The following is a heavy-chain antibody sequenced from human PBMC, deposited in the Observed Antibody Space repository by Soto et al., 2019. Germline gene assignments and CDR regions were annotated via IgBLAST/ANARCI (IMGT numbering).Heavy chain of an antibody. D-gene: IGHD2-15*01. Sequence: SETLSLTCTVSGGSISSGGYYWSWIRQHPGKGLEWVGYIYYSGSTYYNPSLKSRVTISVDTSKNQFSLKLSSVTAADTAVYYCVRGRCSGGSCYGLDYWGQGTLVTVS. CDR2: IYYSGST. J-gene: IGHJ4*02. CDR3: VRGRCSGGSCYGLDY. CDR1: GGSISSGGYY. V-gene: IGHV4-31*03.